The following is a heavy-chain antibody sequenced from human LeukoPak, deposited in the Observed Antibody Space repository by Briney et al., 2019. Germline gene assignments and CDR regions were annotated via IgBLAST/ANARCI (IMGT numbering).Heavy chain of an antibody. V-gene: IGHV1-2*02. D-gene: IGHD2-15*01. CDR2: INPNSGGT. Sequence: ASVKVSCKASGYTFTGYYMHWVRQAPGQGLEWMGWINPNSGGTNYAQKLQGRVTMTTDTSTSTAYMELRSLRSDDTAVYYCASGYCSGGSCHDAFDMWGQGTMVIVSS. CDR3: ASGYCSGGSCHDAFDM. J-gene: IGHJ3*02. CDR1: GYTFTGYY.